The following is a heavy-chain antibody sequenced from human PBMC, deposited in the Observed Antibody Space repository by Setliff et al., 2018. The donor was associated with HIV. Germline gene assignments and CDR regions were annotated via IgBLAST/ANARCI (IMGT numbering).Heavy chain of an antibody. Sequence: GGSLRLSCAASGFTFSDYAFHWVRQAPGKGLEWVTLISYVGTNKFYADSVKGRFTISRDISTNTLSLQMNSLRPEDTAVYYCAREGSGDDAFDIWGHGTVVTVSS. CDR1: GFTFSDYA. CDR3: AREGSGDDAFDI. V-gene: IGHV3-30*04. J-gene: IGHJ3*02. CDR2: ISYVGTNK. D-gene: IGHD2-21*01.